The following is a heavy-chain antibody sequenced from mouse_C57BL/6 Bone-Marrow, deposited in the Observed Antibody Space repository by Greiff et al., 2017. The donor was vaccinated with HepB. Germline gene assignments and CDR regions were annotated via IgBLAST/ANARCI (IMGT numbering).Heavy chain of an antibody. CDR3: ARATTWYFDG. CDR1: GFTFTDYL. Sequence: VQLHQSGAELMKPGASVKLSCKATGFTFTDYLIAWVKQRPGHGLEWIGEILPGSGSTNYSEKFTGKATFTADSSSNTAYMQLSSLTTEDTAIYYCARATTWYFDGWGTGITVT. V-gene: IGHV1-9*01. J-gene: IGHJ1*03. CDR2: ILPGSGST. D-gene: IGHD2-12*01.